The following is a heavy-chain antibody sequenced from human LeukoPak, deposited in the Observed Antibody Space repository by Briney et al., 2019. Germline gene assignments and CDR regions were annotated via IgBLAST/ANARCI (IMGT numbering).Heavy chain of an antibody. J-gene: IGHJ4*02. CDR3: GTLLSNGPFDY. V-gene: IGHV1-2*02. CDR2: IYPNSGPT. CDR1: GYTFTGYY. Sequence: ASVKVSCKASGYTFTGYYMHWVRQAPGQGLEWMVYIYPNSGPTKYAQKFQGRVTMTRDTSISTAYMELSGLRSDDTAVYYCGTLLSNGPFDYWGQGSLVTVSS.